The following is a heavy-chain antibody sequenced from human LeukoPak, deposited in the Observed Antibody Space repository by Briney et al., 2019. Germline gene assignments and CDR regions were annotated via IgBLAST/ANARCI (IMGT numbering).Heavy chain of an antibody. CDR1: GGSISSSSYY. CDR2: IYYSGST. V-gene: IGHV4-39*01. D-gene: IGHD2-21*01. CDR3: ARHDWIHFDY. Sequence: PSETLSLTCTVSGGSISSSSYYWGWIRQPPGKGLEWIGSIYYSGSTYYNPSLKSRVTISVDTSKNQFSLKLSSVTAADTAVYYCARHDWIHFDYWGQGTLVTVSS. J-gene: IGHJ4*02.